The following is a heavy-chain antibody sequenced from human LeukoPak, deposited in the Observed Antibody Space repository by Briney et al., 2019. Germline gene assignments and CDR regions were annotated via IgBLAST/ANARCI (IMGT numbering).Heavy chain of an antibody. D-gene: IGHD3-10*01. Sequence: SETLSLTCTVSGGSISSYYWSWIRQPAGKGLEWIGRIYTRGSPNYNPSLKSRVTISVDTSKNQFSLKLSSVTDADTAVSYCARDQTYGSGSYFDSKSPYGMDVWGQGTTVTVSS. CDR3: ARDQTYGSGSYFDSKSPYGMDV. CDR2: IYTRGSP. CDR1: GGSISSYY. V-gene: IGHV4-4*07. J-gene: IGHJ6*02.